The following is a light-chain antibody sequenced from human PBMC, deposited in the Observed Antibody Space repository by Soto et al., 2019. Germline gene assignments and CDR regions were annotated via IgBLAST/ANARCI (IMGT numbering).Light chain of an antibody. J-gene: IGKJ4*01. Sequence: DIQMTQSPPFVSASVGDRVTITCRASQTINNWLAWHQQKPGKAPNVLIYDASSLESGVPSRFSGSGSGTEFTLTISSLQADDFATYYCQQYNDLSTFGGGTKV. CDR2: DAS. CDR1: QTINNW. CDR3: QQYNDLST. V-gene: IGKV1-5*01.